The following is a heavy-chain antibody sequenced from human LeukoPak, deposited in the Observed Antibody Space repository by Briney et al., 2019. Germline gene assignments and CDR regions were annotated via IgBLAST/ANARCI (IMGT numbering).Heavy chain of an antibody. CDR2: IYYSGST. CDR3: ARGAGYSYGHDY. J-gene: IGHJ4*02. Sequence: PSETLSLTCTVSGGSISSYYWSWIRQPPGEGLEWIGYIYYSGSTNYNPSLKSRVTISVDTSKNQFSLKLSSVTAADTAVYYCARGAGYSYGHDYWGQGTLVTVSS. CDR1: GGSISSYY. D-gene: IGHD5-18*01. V-gene: IGHV4-59*01.